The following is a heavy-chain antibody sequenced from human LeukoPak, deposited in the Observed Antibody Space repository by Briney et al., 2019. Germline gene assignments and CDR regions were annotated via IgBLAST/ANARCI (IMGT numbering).Heavy chain of an antibody. CDR2: ISGSGGST. V-gene: IGHV3-23*01. J-gene: IGHJ4*02. Sequence: GGSLRLSCAASGFTFSSYAMSWVRQAPGKGLEWVSAISGSGGSTYYADSVKGRFTISRDNSKNTLYLQMNSLRAEDTAVYYCAKGFLKRIQLWLRPEVVPYYFDYWGQGTLVTVSS. CDR1: GFTFSSYA. D-gene: IGHD5-18*01. CDR3: AKGFLKRIQLWLRPEVVPYYFDY.